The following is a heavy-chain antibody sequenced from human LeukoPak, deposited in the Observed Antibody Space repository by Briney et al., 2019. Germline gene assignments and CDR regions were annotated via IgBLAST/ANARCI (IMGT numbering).Heavy chain of an antibody. V-gene: IGHV4-30-4*07. CDR1: GGSISSGGHS. CDR2: ISYSGST. Sequence: SETLSLTCAVSGGSISSGGHSWSWIRQPPGKGLEWIGYISYSGSTYYNPFLKSRVTISVDTSKNQFSLKLNSVTAADTAVYYCARVDHYDFWVFPWGQGTLVTVSS. J-gene: IGHJ5*02. D-gene: IGHD3-3*01. CDR3: ARVDHYDFWVFP.